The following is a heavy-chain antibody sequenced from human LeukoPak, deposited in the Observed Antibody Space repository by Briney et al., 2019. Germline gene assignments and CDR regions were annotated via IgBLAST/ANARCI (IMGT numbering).Heavy chain of an antibody. J-gene: IGHJ4*02. Sequence: GESLKISCKGSGYSFTSYWIGWVRQMPGKGLEWMGIIYPGDSDTRYSPSFQGQVTISADKSISTAYLQWSSLKASDTAMYYCARRYCSSTSCYESRYYDFWSGPNFDYWGQGTLVTVSS. CDR2: IYPGDSDT. V-gene: IGHV5-51*01. CDR3: ARRYCSSTSCYESRYYDFWSGPNFDY. D-gene: IGHD2-2*01. CDR1: GYSFTSYW.